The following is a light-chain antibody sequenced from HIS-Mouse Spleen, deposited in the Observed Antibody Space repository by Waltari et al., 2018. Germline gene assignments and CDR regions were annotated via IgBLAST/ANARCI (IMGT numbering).Light chain of an antibody. Sequence: QSALTQPRSVSGSPGQSVTISCTGTSIDVGGSKYVSWYQQHPGKAPKLMIYDVSKRPSGVPDRFSGSKSGNTASLTISGLQAEDEADYYCCSYAGSYTYVFGTGTKVTVL. J-gene: IGLJ1*01. CDR1: SIDVGGSKY. CDR2: DVS. CDR3: CSYAGSYTYV. V-gene: IGLV2-11*01.